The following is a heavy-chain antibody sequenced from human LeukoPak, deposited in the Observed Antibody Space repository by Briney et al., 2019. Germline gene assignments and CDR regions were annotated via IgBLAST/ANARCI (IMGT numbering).Heavy chain of an antibody. J-gene: IGHJ4*02. CDR1: GFTFSSYS. D-gene: IGHD1-7*01. Sequence: PGGSLRLSCAASGFTFSSYSMNWVRQAPGKGLELVSSISSSSSYIYYADSVKGRFTISRDNAKNSLYLQMNSLRAEDTAVYYCARSLKTGTTAFDYWGQGTLVTVSS. CDR2: ISSSSSYI. CDR3: ARSLKTGTTAFDY. V-gene: IGHV3-21*01.